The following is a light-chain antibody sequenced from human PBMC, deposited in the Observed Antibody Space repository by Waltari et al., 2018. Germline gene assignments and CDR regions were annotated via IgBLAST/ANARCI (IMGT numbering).Light chain of an antibody. CDR3: QQYNSYEWT. J-gene: IGKJ1*01. Sequence: DIQMTQSPSSLSASVGDRVTITCRASQSISSYLNWYQQKPGKAPKLLIYAASSLQSGVPSRFSGSGSGTDFTLTISSLQPEDFATYYCQQYNSYEWTFGQGTKVAIK. V-gene: IGKV1-39*01. CDR2: AAS. CDR1: QSISSY.